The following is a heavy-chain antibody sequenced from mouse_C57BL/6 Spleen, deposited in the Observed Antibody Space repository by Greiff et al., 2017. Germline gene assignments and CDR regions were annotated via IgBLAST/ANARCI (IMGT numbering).Heavy chain of an antibody. CDR2: IDPSDSYT. D-gene: IGHD3-2*02. V-gene: IGHV1-50*01. J-gene: IGHJ2*01. CDR3: AKGSSGYGDY. Sequence: VQLQQPGAELVKPGASVKLSCKASGYTFNSYWMQWVKQRPGQGLEWIGEIDPSDSYTNYNQKFKGKATLTVDTSSSTSYMQLSSLTSEDSAVYYCAKGSSGYGDYWGQGTTLTVSS. CDR1: GYTFNSYW.